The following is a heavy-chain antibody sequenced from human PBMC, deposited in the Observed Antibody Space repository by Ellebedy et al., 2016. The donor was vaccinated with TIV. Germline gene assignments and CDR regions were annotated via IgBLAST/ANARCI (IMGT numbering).Heavy chain of an antibody. V-gene: IGHV3-23*01. D-gene: IGHD3-10*01. CDR2: LSGSGGST. J-gene: IGHJ6*02. CDR3: AKRVTMVREVITYYHYAMDV. Sequence: PGGSLRLSCVASGFTFSSYAMSWVRQAPGKGLEWVSSLSGSGGSTYYADSVKGRFTISRDNSKNTLYLQMNSLRAEDTAGYYCAKRVTMVREVITYYHYAMDVWGQGTTVTVSS. CDR1: GFTFSSYA.